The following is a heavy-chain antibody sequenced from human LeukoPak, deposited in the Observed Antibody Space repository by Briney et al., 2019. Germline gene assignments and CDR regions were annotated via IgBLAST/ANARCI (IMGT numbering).Heavy chain of an antibody. J-gene: IGHJ5*02. D-gene: IGHD4-23*01. Sequence: GGSLRLSCAASGFTFSSYGMHWVRQAPGKGLEWVAFIRYDGGNKYYADSVKGRFTISRDNSKNTLYLQMNSLRAEDTAVYYCAKFNGGNSDGWFDPWGQGTLVTVSS. V-gene: IGHV3-30*02. CDR2: IRYDGGNK. CDR3: AKFNGGNSDGWFDP. CDR1: GFTFSSYG.